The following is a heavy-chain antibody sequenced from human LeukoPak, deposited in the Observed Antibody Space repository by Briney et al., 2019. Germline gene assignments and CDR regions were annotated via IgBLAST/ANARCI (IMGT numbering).Heavy chain of an antibody. D-gene: IGHD3-3*01. CDR1: GLTLSASA. CDR2: IWYDGSNK. J-gene: IGHJ4*02. CDR3: ARGPNYDLVGYFDY. Sequence: GGSLRLSCAASGLTLSASAIHWVRQAPGKGLEWVAVIWYDGSNKYYADSVKGRFTISRDNSKNTLYLQMNSLRAEDTAVYYCARGPNYDLVGYFDYWGQGTLVTVSS. V-gene: IGHV3-33*08.